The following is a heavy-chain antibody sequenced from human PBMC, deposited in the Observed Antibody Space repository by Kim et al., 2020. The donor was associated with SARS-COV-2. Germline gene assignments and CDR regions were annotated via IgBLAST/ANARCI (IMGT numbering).Heavy chain of an antibody. CDR2: ISYDGSNK. CDR3: AREHSSVYAY. J-gene: IGHJ4*02. D-gene: IGHD3-22*01. V-gene: IGHV3-30-3*01. Sequence: GGSLRLSCAASGFTFSSYAMDWVRQAPAKGLEWVAVISYDGSNKYYADSVKGRFTISRDNSKNTLYLQMNSLRDEDTAVYYCAREHSSVYAYWGQGTLVTVSS. CDR1: GFTFSSYA.